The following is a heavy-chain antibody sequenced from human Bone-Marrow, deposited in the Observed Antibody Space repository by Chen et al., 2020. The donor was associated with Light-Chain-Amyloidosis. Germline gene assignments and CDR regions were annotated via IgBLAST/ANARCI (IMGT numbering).Heavy chain of an antibody. CDR1: GYTFPNYW. CDR2: IYPDDSDA. V-gene: IGHV5-51*01. Sequence: EVQLEQSGPEVKKPGESLKISCKGSGYTFPNYWIGWVRQMPGKGLEWMGVIYPDDSDARYNPSFDGQVTISADKSITTAYLQWRSLKASDTAMYYCARRRDGYNFDYWGQGTLVTVSS. J-gene: IGHJ4*02. CDR3: ARRRDGYNFDY. D-gene: IGHD5-12*01.